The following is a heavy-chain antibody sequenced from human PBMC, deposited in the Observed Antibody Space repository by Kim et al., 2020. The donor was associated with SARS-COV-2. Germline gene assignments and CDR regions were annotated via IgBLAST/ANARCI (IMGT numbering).Heavy chain of an antibody. CDR2: ISSSSSTI. Sequence: GGSLRLSCAASGFTFSSYSMNWVRQAPGKGLEWVSYISSSSSTIYYADSVKGRFTISRDNAKNSLYLQMNSLRDEDTGVYYCARDRPYVYVWGSYRLEFDYWGQGTLVAVSS. D-gene: IGHD3-16*02. V-gene: IGHV3-48*02. J-gene: IGHJ4*02. CDR1: GFTFSSYS. CDR3: ARDRPYVYVWGSYRLEFDY.